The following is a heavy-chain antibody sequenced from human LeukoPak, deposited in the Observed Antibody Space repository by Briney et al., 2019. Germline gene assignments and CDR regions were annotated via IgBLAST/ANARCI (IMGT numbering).Heavy chain of an antibody. CDR1: GGSISSSSYY. CDR2: IYYSGST. D-gene: IGHD3-10*01. Sequence: SETLSLTCTVSGGSISSSSYYWGWIRQPPGKGLEWIGSIYYSGSTYYNPSLKSRVTISVDTSKNQFSLKLSSVTAADTAVYYCARPHYYGSPDYFDYWGQGTLVTVSS. CDR3: ARPHYYGSPDYFDY. V-gene: IGHV4-39*01. J-gene: IGHJ4*02.